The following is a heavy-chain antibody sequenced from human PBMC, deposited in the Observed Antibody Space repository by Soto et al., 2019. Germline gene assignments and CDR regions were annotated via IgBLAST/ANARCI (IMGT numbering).Heavy chain of an antibody. D-gene: IGHD6-13*01. CDR3: ARPYSSSHHYYYGMDV. CDR1: GYTFTNYC. Sequence: ASVKVSCKASGYTFTNYCIHWVRQAPGQGLEWMGIITPSGGSTNYAQRFQGRVTMTRDTSTSTVYMELSSLRSEDTAVYYCARPYSSSHHYYYGMDVWGQGTTVTVSS. V-gene: IGHV1-46*01. J-gene: IGHJ6*02. CDR2: ITPSGGST.